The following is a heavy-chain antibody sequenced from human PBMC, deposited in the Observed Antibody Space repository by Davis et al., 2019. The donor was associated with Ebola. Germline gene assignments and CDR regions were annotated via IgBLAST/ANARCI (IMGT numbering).Heavy chain of an antibody. D-gene: IGHD2-2*01. CDR1: GYGFTNYW. Sequence: GESLKISCKGSGYGFTNYWIGWVRQMPGKGLEWMGFIFPDDSDATYSPSFQDQVTFSVDKSIRTAYLHWNSLKASDTATYYCARQGTTSWDSWGQGTLVTVSS. CDR2: IFPDDSDA. J-gene: IGHJ4*02. V-gene: IGHV5-51*01. CDR3: ARQGTTSWDS.